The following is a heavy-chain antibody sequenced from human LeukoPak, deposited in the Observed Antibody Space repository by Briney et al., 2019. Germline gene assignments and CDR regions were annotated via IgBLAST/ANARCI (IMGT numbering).Heavy chain of an antibody. V-gene: IGHV4-59*01. D-gene: IGHD3-3*01. CDR2: IYYSGST. CDR1: GGSISSYY. CDR3: ARGNREITIFGVVIGYYYMDV. J-gene: IGHJ6*03. Sequence: SETLSLTCTVSGGSISSYYWSWIRQPPGKGLEWIGYIYYSGSTNYNPSLESRVTISVDTSKNQFSLKLSSVTAADTAVYYCARGNREITIFGVVIGYYYMDVWGKGTTVTVSS.